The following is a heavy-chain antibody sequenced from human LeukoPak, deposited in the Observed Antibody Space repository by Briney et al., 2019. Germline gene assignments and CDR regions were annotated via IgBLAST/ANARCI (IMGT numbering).Heavy chain of an antibody. CDR3: ARGGGSIRHSYYYYVDV. CDR1: GFSFNDYG. CDR2: ITWNGGST. Sequence: GGSLRLSCAASGFSFNDYGMSWVRQAPGQGPEWVSGITWNGGSTDYAASVKGRSTISRDNAKNSLYLRMNSLRDEDTALYYCARGGGSIRHSYYYYVDVWGKGTSVTVSS. V-gene: IGHV3-20*04. D-gene: IGHD2-15*01. J-gene: IGHJ6*03.